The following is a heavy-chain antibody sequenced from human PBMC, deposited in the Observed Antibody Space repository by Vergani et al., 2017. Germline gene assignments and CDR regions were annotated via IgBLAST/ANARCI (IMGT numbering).Heavy chain of an antibody. J-gene: IGHJ4*02. CDR3: ARLSYVTTPYLQGGYDC. Sequence: EVQLLESGGNLIQPGGSLRLSCGASGFTFSSYAMTWVRLAPGKGLQWVSAISGSGGNTFYTDSVKGRFTISRDNSKDTLYLQMNSLRVEDTAVYYCARLSYVTTPYLQGGYDCWGQGTLVSVSS. V-gene: IGHV3-23*01. D-gene: IGHD2-15*01. CDR2: ISGSGGNT. CDR1: GFTFSSYA.